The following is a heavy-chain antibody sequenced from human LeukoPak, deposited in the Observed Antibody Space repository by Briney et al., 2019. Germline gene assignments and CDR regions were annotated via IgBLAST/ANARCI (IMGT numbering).Heavy chain of an antibody. J-gene: IGHJ6*02. V-gene: IGHV4-59*01. CDR2: IYYSGST. Sequence: PSGTLSLTCTVSGGSISSYYWSWIRQPPGKGLEWIGYIYYSGSTNYNPSLKSRVTISVDTSKNQFSLKLSSVTAADTAVYYCARVKGDYVVTDGMDVWGQGTTVTVSS. D-gene: IGHD4-17*01. CDR3: ARVKGDYVVTDGMDV. CDR1: GGSISSYY.